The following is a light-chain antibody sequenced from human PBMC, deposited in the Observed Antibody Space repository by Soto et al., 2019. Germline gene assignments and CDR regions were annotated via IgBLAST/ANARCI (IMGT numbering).Light chain of an antibody. CDR2: DAS. J-gene: IGKJ2*01. CDR3: QQNDFLPYT. V-gene: IGKV1-33*01. Sequence: DLQMTQSPSSLSASVGDRVTITCQASQDISNNLYWYQQKAGKAPRLLIYDASNLQSGVPSRFSGGGSGTDCTLAISSLQPEDIATYFCQQNDFLPYTFGQGTNLEIK. CDR1: QDISNN.